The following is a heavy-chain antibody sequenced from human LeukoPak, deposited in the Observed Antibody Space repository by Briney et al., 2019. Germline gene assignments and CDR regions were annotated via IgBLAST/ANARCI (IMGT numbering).Heavy chain of an antibody. V-gene: IGHV3-23*01. Sequence: GGSLRLSCAASGFTFSSYAMSWVRQAPGKGLEWVSGISGSGSGGSTYYADSVKDRFTISRDNSMNTLYLQMNSLRAEDTAVYYCAKAGSIRFDYWGQGTLVTVSS. CDR2: ISGSGSGGST. CDR3: AKAGSIRFDY. J-gene: IGHJ4*02. CDR1: GFTFSSYA. D-gene: IGHD1-26*01.